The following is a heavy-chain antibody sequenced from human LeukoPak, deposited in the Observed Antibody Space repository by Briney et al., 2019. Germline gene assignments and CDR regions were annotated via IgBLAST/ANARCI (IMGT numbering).Heavy chain of an antibody. CDR3: ARTRGTHISLAYLDS. V-gene: IGHV1-2*02. Sequence: ASVKVSCKTSGYTFTGNFMHWVRQAPGQGPEWMGWINPNNGDTNYAQKFQGRVTMTRVTSITTAYMELSSLRSDDTAVYYCARTRGTHISLAYLDSWGQGTLVTVSS. D-gene: IGHD3-16*01. J-gene: IGHJ4*02. CDR1: GYTFTGNF. CDR2: INPNNGDT.